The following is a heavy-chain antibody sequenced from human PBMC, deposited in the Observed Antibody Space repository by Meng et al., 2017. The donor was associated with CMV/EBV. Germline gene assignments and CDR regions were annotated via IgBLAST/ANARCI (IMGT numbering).Heavy chain of an antibody. CDR1: GFTCSSYW. CDR3: ARYAVVTATDY. V-gene: IGHV3-74*01. J-gene: IGHJ4*02. Sequence: LYCASSGFTCSSYWMHWVSQEPGRGLEGVSRSRGDGHYTSYADSVKGRFTISRDNAKNILYLQMNSLRAEDTAVYYCARYAVVTATDYWGQGTLVTVSS. CDR2: SRGDGHYT. D-gene: IGHD2-21*02.